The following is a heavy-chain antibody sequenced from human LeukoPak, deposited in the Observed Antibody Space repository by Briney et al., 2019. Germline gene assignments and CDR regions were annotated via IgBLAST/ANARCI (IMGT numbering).Heavy chain of an antibody. CDR1: GFTFSSYA. D-gene: IGHD1-1*01. V-gene: IGHV3-64*01. J-gene: IGHJ4*02. Sequence: GGSLRLSCAASGFTFSSYAMNWVRQAPGKGLEYVSAISSNGGSTYYANSVKGRFTISRDNSKNTLYLQMGSLRAEDMAVYYCARSAGVRNELDYWGQGTLVTVSS. CDR2: ISSNGGST. CDR3: ARSAGVRNELDY.